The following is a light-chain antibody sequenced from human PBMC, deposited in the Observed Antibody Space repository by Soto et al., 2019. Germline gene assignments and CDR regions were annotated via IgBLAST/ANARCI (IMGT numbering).Light chain of an antibody. Sequence: DLPMTQSPSSLSASVGDSVTITCRASQSISNYLNWYQQKPGKAPKLLVYAASGLQSGVPSRFSGSGSGSDFTLTISSLQPEDFATYYCQQSYSTPFTFGPGTKVDIK. J-gene: IGKJ3*01. CDR1: QSISNY. CDR2: AAS. CDR3: QQSYSTPFT. V-gene: IGKV1-39*01.